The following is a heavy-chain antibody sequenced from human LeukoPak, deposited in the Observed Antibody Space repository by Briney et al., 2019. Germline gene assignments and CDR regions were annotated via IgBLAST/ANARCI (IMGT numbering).Heavy chain of an antibody. Sequence: GASVKVSCKASGYTFTGYYMHWVRQAPGQGLEWMGWINPNSGGTNYAQKFQGRVTMTRDTSISTAYMDLSRLTSDDTAVYYCARDVSLGGNYGDPNRGDYWGQGTLVTVSS. V-gene: IGHV1-2*02. CDR2: INPNSGGT. CDR3: ARDVSLGGNYGDPNRGDY. J-gene: IGHJ4*02. D-gene: IGHD4-17*01. CDR1: GYTFTGYY.